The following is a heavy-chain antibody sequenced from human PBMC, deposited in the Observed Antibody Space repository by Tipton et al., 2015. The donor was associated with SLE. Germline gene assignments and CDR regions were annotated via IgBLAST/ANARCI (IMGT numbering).Heavy chain of an antibody. CDR2: ISGDGSST. CDR1: GFTFSSSW. V-gene: IGHV3-74*01. Sequence: SLRLSCAASGFTFSSSWMHWLRQAPGKDLMWVSRISGDGSSTAYADSVKGRFTISRDNARNALYLQLNSLRAEDTGVYYCARENCFGSVCSRAFDIWGQGTMVTVSS. CDR3: ARENCFGSVCSRAFDI. J-gene: IGHJ3*02. D-gene: IGHD2-8*02.